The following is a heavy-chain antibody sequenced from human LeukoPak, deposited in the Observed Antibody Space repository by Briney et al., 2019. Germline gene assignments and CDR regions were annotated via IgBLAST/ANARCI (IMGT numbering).Heavy chain of an antibody. CDR2: INPNSGGT. Sequence: GASVKVSCKASGYTFTGYHMHWVRQAPGQGLEWMGWINPNSGGTNYAQKFQGRVTMTRDTSISTAYMELSRLRSDDTAVYYCARGLHNYYGSGSYLDDFDYWGQGTLVTVSS. V-gene: IGHV1-2*02. J-gene: IGHJ4*02. D-gene: IGHD3-10*01. CDR1: GYTFTGYH. CDR3: ARGLHNYYGSGSYLDDFDY.